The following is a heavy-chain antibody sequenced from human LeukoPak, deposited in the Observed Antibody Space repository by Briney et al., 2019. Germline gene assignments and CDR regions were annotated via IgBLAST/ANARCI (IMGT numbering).Heavy chain of an antibody. D-gene: IGHD2-2*01. CDR2: IKEDGSEK. V-gene: IGHV3-7*04. CDR1: GFTFSRSW. CDR3: ARALPAAKYYFNY. Sequence: GGALRLSCAGSGFTFSRSWMTWVRQAPGKGLEWVANIKEDGSEKYYVDSVRGRFTISRDNAKNSLYLQMNGLRAEDTAVYYCARALPAAKYYFNYWGQGTLVTVSS. J-gene: IGHJ4*02.